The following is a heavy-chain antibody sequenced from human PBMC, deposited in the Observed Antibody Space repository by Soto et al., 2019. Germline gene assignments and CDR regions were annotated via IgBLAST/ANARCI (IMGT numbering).Heavy chain of an antibody. CDR3: AKDLYYYDSSGYYSDPSFDY. CDR1: GFTFSSYG. Sequence: QPGGSLRLSCAASGFTFSSYGMHWVRQAPGKGLEWVAVISYDGSNKYYADSVKGRFTISRDNSKNTLYLQMNSLRAEDTAVYYCAKDLYYYDSSGYYSDPSFDYWGQGTLVTVSS. D-gene: IGHD3-22*01. V-gene: IGHV3-30*18. CDR2: ISYDGSNK. J-gene: IGHJ4*02.